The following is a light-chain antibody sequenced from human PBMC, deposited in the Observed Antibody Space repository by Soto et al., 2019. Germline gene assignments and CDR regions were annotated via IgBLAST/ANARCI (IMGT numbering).Light chain of an antibody. CDR1: MRDVGAYNL. Sequence: QSALTQPASVSGSAGQSITISCSGTMRDVGAYNLVSWYQQHPGTAPKLIIYEVRNRPSGISSRFSGYRSGNTASLTISGLHPEDEGDYYCSAYTARSTLVFGGGTKLTVL. CDR3: SAYTARSTLV. J-gene: IGLJ3*02. CDR2: EVR. V-gene: IGLV2-14*01.